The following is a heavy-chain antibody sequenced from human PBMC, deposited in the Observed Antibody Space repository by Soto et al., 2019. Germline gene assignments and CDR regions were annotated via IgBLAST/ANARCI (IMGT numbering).Heavy chain of an antibody. CDR2: IYYSGST. Sequence: SETLSLTCTVSGGSVSSGSYYWSWIRQPPGKGLEWIGYIYYSGSTNYNPSLKIRVTISVDMSKNHFFLKLSSVTAADTALYYCVSFWPPPYSDALTDYTDAFDYWGQGTLVTVSS. CDR3: VSFWPPPYSDALTDYTDAFDY. J-gene: IGHJ4*02. CDR1: GGSVSSGSYY. D-gene: IGHD3-9*01. V-gene: IGHV4-61*01.